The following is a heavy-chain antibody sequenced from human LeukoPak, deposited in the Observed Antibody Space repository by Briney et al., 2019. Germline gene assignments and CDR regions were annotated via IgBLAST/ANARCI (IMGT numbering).Heavy chain of an antibody. D-gene: IGHD1-14*01. CDR1: GFTFSSYS. Sequence: PGGSLRLSCAASGFTFSSYSMNWVRQAPGKGLEWVSYISSSSTIYYADSVKGRFTISRDNAKNSLYLQMNSLRAEDTAVYYCARGSTREPRGFDYWGQGTLVTVSS. CDR2: ISSSSTI. J-gene: IGHJ4*02. V-gene: IGHV3-48*04. CDR3: ARGSTREPRGFDY.